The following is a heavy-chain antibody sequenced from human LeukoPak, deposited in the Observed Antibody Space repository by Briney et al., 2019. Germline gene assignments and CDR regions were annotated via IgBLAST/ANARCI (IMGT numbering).Heavy chain of an antibody. CDR3: AGEVRLNNWFDP. D-gene: IGHD1-1*01. CDR2: ISSSGSTI. J-gene: IGHJ5*02. V-gene: IGHV3-48*03. CDR1: GFTFSSYE. Sequence: GGSLRLSCAASGFTFSSYEMNWVRQAPGKGLEWVSYISSSGSTIYYADSVKGRFTISRDNAKNSLYLQMNSLRAEDTAVYYCAGEVRLNNWFDPWGQGTLVTVSS.